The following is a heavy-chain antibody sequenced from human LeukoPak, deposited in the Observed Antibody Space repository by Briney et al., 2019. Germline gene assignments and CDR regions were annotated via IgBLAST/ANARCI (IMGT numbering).Heavy chain of an antibody. CDR3: VRSDYYDSSGNYYFDY. D-gene: IGHD3-22*01. CDR2: IKQGGIEK. V-gene: IGHV3-7*01. CDR1: GFTFSSYW. J-gene: IGHJ4*02. Sequence: GGSLRLSCAVSGFTFSSYWMSWVRQAPGKGLEWVANIKQGGIEKNYVDSVKGRFTISRDNAKNSLYLQMNSLRDEDTAVYYCVRSDYYDSSGNYYFDYWGQGTLVTVSS.